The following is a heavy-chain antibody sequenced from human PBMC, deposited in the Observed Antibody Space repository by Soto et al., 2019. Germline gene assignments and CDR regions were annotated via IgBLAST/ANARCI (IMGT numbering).Heavy chain of an antibody. D-gene: IGHD6-13*01. CDR3: AGEVGSRIDY. V-gene: IGHV1-8*01. J-gene: IGHJ4*02. Sequence: QVQLVQSGAEVKKPGASVKVSCKASGYTFTSYDINWVRQATGQGLEWMGWMNPNSGNTGYAQKFQGRVTMTRNNTMSTEYVELRSLRSEDTAVYYGAGEVGSRIDYWGQGTLVTVSS. CDR1: GYTFTSYD. CDR2: MNPNSGNT.